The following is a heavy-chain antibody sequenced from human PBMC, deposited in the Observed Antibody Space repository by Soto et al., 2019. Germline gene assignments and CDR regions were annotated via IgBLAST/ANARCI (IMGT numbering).Heavy chain of an antibody. CDR2: ISGSGGET. V-gene: IGHV3-23*01. CDR3: ARDRYGSGSFYFL. J-gene: IGHJ4*02. Sequence: GRSLRLSCATSGFTFSSYTRNWVRQAPGKGLAWVSGISGSGGETYYADSLKGRFTVSRDNSKSTLHLEIHGLRAEDTAVYYCARDRYGSGSFYFLWGQGTPVTVSS. CDR1: GFTFSSYT. D-gene: IGHD3-10*01.